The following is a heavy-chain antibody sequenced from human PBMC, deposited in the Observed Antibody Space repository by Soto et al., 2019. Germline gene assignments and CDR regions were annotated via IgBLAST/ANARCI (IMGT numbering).Heavy chain of an antibody. CDR3: ARYSYGTGQGHFDY. CDR2: IIPIFGTA. J-gene: IGHJ4*02. D-gene: IGHD5-18*01. Sequence: GASVKVSCKASGGTFSSYAISWVRQAPGQGLEWMGGIIPIFGTANYAQKFQGRVTITADESTSTAYMELSSLRSEDTAVYYCARYSYGTGQGHFDYWGQGTLVTVSS. V-gene: IGHV1-69*13. CDR1: GGTFSSYA.